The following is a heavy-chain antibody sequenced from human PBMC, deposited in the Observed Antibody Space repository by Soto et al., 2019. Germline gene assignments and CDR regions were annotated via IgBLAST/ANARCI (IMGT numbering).Heavy chain of an antibody. J-gene: IGHJ5*02. V-gene: IGHV1-18*01. CDR2: ISAYNGNT. CDR3: AITPGSVWWFDP. Sequence: EASVKVSCKASGYTFTSYGISWVRQAPGQGLEWMGWISAYNGNTNYAQKLQGRVTMTTDTSTSTACMELRSLRSDDAAVYYCAITPGSVWWFDPWGQGTLVTVSS. CDR1: GYTFTSYG. D-gene: IGHD3-10*01.